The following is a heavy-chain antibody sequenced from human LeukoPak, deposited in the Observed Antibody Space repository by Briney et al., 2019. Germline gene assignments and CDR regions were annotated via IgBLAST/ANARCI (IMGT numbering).Heavy chain of an antibody. D-gene: IGHD6-19*01. J-gene: IGHJ2*01. CDR3: ARGRPGSAVAGFDL. V-gene: IGHV4-59*01. Sequence: SETLSLTCTVSGGSISPYYWSWIRQSQGRGLEWIAYISYSGSTSYNPSLKSRVTISVDTSKNQFSLKLSSVTAADTAVFYCARGRPGSAVAGFDLWGRGTLVTVSS. CDR1: GGSISPYY. CDR2: ISYSGST.